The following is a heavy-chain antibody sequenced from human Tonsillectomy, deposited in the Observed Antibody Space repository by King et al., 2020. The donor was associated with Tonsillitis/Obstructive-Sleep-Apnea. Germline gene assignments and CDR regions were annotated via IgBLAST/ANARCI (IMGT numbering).Heavy chain of an antibody. V-gene: IGHV4-39*01. J-gene: IGHJ4*02. CDR1: GGSINNNNHY. CDR3: ARHGIIGTKTLDS. Sequence: QLQESGPGLVKPSETLSLTCTVSGGSINNNNHYWGWIRQPPGKGLEWIGSMYYSGITYYNPSLKSRVTISVDTSNNQFSLKLISVTAADTAVYYCARHGIIGTKTLDSWGQGTLVTVSS. D-gene: IGHD1-20*01. CDR2: MYYSGIT.